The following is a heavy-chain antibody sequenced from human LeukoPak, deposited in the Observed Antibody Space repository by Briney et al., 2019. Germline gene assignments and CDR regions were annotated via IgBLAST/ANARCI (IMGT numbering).Heavy chain of an antibody. Sequence: GGSLRLSCAASGFTFSSYSKSWVRQAPGKGLEWVSSISGSGGRIDYADSVKGRFTISRDNSKNTLSLQMNSLTAEDTAVYYCAKNPRLEGWIYFDSWGQGILVTVSS. V-gene: IGHV3-23*01. CDR1: GFTFSSYS. CDR3: AKNPRLEGWIYFDS. J-gene: IGHJ4*02. CDR2: ISGSGGRI. D-gene: IGHD1-1*01.